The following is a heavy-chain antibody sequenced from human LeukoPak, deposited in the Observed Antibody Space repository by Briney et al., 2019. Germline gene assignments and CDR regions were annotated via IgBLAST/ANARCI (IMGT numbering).Heavy chain of an antibody. CDR2: INSDAVTT. CDR1: GFTFSLYW. Sequence: PGGSLRLSCAASGFTFSLYWMHWVRQAPGKGLVWVSRINSDAVTTKYADSVKGRFTISRDNAKNTLYLQMNSLRADDTAIYYCARDLNYDSSVPFDYWGQGTLVTVSS. CDR3: ARDLNYDSSVPFDY. D-gene: IGHD3-22*01. J-gene: IGHJ4*02. V-gene: IGHV3-74*01.